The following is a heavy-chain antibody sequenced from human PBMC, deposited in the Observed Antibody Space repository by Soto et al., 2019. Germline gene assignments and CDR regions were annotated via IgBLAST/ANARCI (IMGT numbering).Heavy chain of an antibody. J-gene: IGHJ4*02. D-gene: IGHD4-17*01. CDR1: CGYISSSSYY. CDR2: IYYSGST. CDR3: ARTSYALPYYCDY. V-gene: IGHV4-31*02. Sequence: PRTVFCGYISSSSYYRSRNRQHPGKGLEWIGCIYYSGSTYYNPSLKSRVTISVDTSKNQFSLKLSSVTAADTAVYYCARTSYALPYYCDYWGQGTLVTVSS.